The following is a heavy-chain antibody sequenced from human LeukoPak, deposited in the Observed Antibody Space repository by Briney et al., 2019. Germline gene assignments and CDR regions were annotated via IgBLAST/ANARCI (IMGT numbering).Heavy chain of an antibody. CDR2: INHRRST. V-gene: IGHV4-34*01. D-gene: IGHD3-10*01. Sequence: PSETLSLTCAVYGGSFSGYYWTWIRQPPGKGLEWIGEINHRRSTNYSPSLKSRVTISVDTSKNQFSLRLSSVTAADTAVYYCARRVGRWFGERAYYYNYMDVWGKGTTVSISS. J-gene: IGHJ6*03. CDR3: ARRVGRWFGERAYYYNYMDV. CDR1: GGSFSGYY.